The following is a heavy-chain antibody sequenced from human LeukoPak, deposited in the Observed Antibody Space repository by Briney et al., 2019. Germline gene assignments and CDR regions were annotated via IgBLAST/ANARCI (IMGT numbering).Heavy chain of an antibody. CDR1: GGSISSYY. V-gene: IGHV4-59*13. J-gene: IGHJ4*02. CDR3: ARGGVVARIFDF. Sequence: KSSETLSLTCTVSGGSISSYYWSWFRQPPGKGLEWIGYIHYSGSTNYNPSLKSRVSVSVDTSKNQFSLKLSSVTATDTAVYYCARGGVVARIFDFWGPGSLVTVSS. D-gene: IGHD6-19*01. CDR2: IHYSGST.